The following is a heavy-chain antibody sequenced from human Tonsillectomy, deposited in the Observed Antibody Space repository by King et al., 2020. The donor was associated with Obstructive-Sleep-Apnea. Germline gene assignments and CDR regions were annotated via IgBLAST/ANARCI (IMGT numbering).Heavy chain of an antibody. Sequence: VQLVESGGGLVQPGGSLRLSCAASGFTFSSYWMSWVRQSPGKGLEWVSNIKQDGSEKYYVDSVKGRFTISRDNAKNSLHLQMNSLRAEDTAVYYCARSIIFTMIVVGRAFDIWGQGTMVTVSS. CDR3: ARSIIFTMIVVGRAFDI. D-gene: IGHD3-22*01. CDR1: GFTFSSYW. V-gene: IGHV3-7*01. J-gene: IGHJ3*02. CDR2: IKQDGSEK.